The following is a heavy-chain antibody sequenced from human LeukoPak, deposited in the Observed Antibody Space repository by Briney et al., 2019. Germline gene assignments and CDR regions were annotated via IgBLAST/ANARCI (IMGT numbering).Heavy chain of an antibody. V-gene: IGHV3-23*01. J-gene: IGHJ4*02. CDR3: AAYSGYGSYFDY. CDR2: IRGNVGST. CDR1: VFTFSSYA. D-gene: IGHD5-12*01. Sequence: PGGSLRLSCAASVFTFSSYAISWVRQAPTKGLEWVYAIRGNVGSTYYADSVKGRFTISRDNPKNTQYLQMNSQGAEDTAVYYCAAYSGYGSYFDYWGQGTLVTVSS.